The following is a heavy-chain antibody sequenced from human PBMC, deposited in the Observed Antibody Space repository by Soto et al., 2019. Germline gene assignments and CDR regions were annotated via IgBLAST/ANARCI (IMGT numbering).Heavy chain of an antibody. CDR1: GFTFSSYE. Sequence: PGGSLRLSCAASGFTFSSYEMNWVRQAPGKGLEWVSYISSSGSTIYYADSVKGRFTISRDNAKNSLYLQMNSLRAEDTAVYYCASSSMWELPVYWGQGTLVTVSS. J-gene: IGHJ4*02. CDR3: ASSSMWELPVY. CDR2: ISSSGSTI. D-gene: IGHD1-26*01. V-gene: IGHV3-48*03.